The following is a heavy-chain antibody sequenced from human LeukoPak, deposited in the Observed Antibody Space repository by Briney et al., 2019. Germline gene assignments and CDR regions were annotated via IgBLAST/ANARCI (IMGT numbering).Heavy chain of an antibody. J-gene: IGHJ4*02. D-gene: IGHD3-22*01. CDR2: ISAYNGNT. V-gene: IGHV1-18*01. Sequence: GASVKVSCKASGYTFTSYGISWVRQAPGQGLEWMGWISAYNGNTNYAQKLQGRVTITADESTSTAYMELSSLRSEDTAVYYCARSPSSMIVVVTPFRYFDYWGQGTLVTVSS. CDR3: ARSPSSMIVVVTPFRYFDY. CDR1: GYTFTSYG.